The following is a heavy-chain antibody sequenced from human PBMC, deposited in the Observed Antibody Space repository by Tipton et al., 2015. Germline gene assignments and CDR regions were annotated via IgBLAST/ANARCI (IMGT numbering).Heavy chain of an antibody. CDR1: GDSISSIGYY. J-gene: IGHJ5*02. Sequence: TLSLTCTVSGDSISSIGYYWSWIRQHPGKGLECIGYIYFSGTSYYNPSLKSRLTMSVDTSANQFSLRLNSVTAADTALYFCARAGTTTFDTWGQGILVTVSS. D-gene: IGHD1-7*01. V-gene: IGHV4-31*03. CDR3: ARAGTTTFDT. CDR2: IYFSGTS.